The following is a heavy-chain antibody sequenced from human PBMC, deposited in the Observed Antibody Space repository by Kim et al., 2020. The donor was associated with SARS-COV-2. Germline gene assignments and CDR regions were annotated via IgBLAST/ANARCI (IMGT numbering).Heavy chain of an antibody. D-gene: IGHD4-17*01. CDR2: IYHSGST. CDR3: AISTVTTPLYYYYGLDV. CDR1: GDSISSTNW. J-gene: IGHJ6*02. V-gene: IGHV4-4*02. Sequence: SETLSLTCAVSGDSISSTNWWTWVRQPPGKGLEWIGEIYHSGSTNYNPSLKSRVTMSVDKSKNQFSLKVTSVTAADTALYYCAISTVTTPLYYYYGLDVWGQGTPVTVSS.